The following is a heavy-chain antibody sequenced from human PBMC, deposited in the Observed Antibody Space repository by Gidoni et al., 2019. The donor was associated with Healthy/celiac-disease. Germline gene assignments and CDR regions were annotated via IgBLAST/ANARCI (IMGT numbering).Heavy chain of an antibody. V-gene: IGHV3-9*01. CDR2: GSI. J-gene: IGHJ2*01. Sequence: GSIGYADSVKGRFTISRDNAKNSLYLQMNSLRAEDTALYYCAKDPDSSWSAGYFDLWGRGTLVTVSS. D-gene: IGHD6-13*01. CDR3: AKDPDSSWSAGYFDL.